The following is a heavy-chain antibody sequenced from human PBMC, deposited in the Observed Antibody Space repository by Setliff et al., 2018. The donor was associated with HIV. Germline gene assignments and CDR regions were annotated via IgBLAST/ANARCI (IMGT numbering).Heavy chain of an antibody. CDR2: IHYNGRT. J-gene: IGHJ5*02. Sequence: SETLSLTCTVSGDSITNDDYYWGWIRQPPGKGLEWIAIIHYNGRTYYDPSLKSRVTIFVDTSKTQFYLKLRSVTASDTAVYYCAKFRGSSASGHNWFDPWGQGTLVTVSS. CDR1: GDSITNDDYY. D-gene: IGHD2-2*01. V-gene: IGHV4-39*01. CDR3: AKFRGSSASGHNWFDP.